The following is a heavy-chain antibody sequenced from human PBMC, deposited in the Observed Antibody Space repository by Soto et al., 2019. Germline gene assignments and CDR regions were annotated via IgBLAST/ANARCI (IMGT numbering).Heavy chain of an antibody. Sequence: SVKVSCKASGGTDRPYAISWVRQAPGQGLEWMGGIIPIFGTANYAQKFQGRVTITADESTSTAYMELSSLRSEDTAVYDCARGASVAGCYLCWCWCRETRVTSS. CDR1: GGTDRPYA. V-gene: IGHV1-69*13. CDR2: IIPIFGTA. D-gene: IGHD2-15*01. J-gene: IGHJ1*01. CDR3: ARGASVAGCYLCWC.